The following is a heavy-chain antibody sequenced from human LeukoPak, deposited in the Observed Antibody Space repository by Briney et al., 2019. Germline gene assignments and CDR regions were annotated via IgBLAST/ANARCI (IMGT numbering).Heavy chain of an antibody. CDR3: ARVPRSTNPI. V-gene: IGHV3-7*01. Sequence: GGSLRLSCAASGFSFSTFWMNWVRQAPGQGLEWVASINEDGSQKYYVDSVGGRFTISRDNTKNSVYLQMSSLGADDTAVYYCARVPRSTNPIWGQGTMVTVSS. CDR2: INEDGSQK. CDR1: GFSFSTFW. J-gene: IGHJ3*02. D-gene: IGHD5-24*01.